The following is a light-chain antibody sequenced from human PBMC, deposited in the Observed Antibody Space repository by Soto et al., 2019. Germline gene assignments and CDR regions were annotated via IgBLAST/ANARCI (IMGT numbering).Light chain of an antibody. V-gene: IGLV2-14*01. CDR1: SIDVGDFQY. Sequence: QAVVTQPASVSGSPGQSITISCTGTSIDVGDFQYVSWYQQHPGKAPKLMIYEVSNRPSEVSNRFSGSKSGITASLTISGLQTADEADYYCSSYTATNTVLFGGGTKLTVL. CDR3: SSYTATNTVL. CDR2: EVS. J-gene: IGLJ2*01.